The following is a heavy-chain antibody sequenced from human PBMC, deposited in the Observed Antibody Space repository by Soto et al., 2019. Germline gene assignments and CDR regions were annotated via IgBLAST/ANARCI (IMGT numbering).Heavy chain of an antibody. CDR2: IIPIFGTA. Sequence: SVKVSCKASGCTFSSYAISWVRQAPGQGLEWMGGIIPIFGTANYAQKFQGRVTITADKSTSTAYMELSSLRSEDTAMYYCARERATYSSGWTTFDYWGQGTLVPVXS. D-gene: IGHD6-19*01. V-gene: IGHV1-69*06. CDR1: GCTFSSYA. J-gene: IGHJ4*02. CDR3: ARERATYSSGWTTFDY.